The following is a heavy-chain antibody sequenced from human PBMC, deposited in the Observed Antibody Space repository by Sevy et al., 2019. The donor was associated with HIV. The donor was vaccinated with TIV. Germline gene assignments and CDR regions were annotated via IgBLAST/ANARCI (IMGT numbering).Heavy chain of an antibody. CDR3: ARSTGVAGRNNWFDP. CDR2: ISTYNSIR. J-gene: IGHJ5*02. V-gene: IGHV1-18*01. D-gene: IGHD6-19*01. CDR1: GYTFTNYG. Sequence: ASVKVSCKASGYTFTNYGISWVRQAPGQGLEWMGWISTYNSIRNSAQKLQDRVTMTTDTSTSTAYMELRSLRSDDTAAYYYARSTGVAGRNNWFDPWGQGTLVTVSS.